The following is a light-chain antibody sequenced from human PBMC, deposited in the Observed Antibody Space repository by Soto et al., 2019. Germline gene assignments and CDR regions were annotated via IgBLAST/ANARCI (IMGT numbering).Light chain of an antibody. V-gene: IGLV2-14*01. CDR1: SSDVGGYNY. CDR2: DVS. CDR3: SSYTSSSTRV. J-gene: IGLJ1*01. Sequence: QSVLTQPASVSGSPGQSITISCPGTSSDVGGYNYVSWYQQHPGKAPKLMIYDVSIRPSGVSNRFSGSKSGNTASLTISGLHAEDEADYYCSSYTSSSTRVFGTGTKVTV.